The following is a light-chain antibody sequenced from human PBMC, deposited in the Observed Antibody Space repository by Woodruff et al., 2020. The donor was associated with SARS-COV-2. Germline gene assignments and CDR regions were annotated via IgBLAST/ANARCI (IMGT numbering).Light chain of an antibody. CDR3: GTWDSSLSVYV. CDR1: SSNIGNNY. Sequence: ISGSGSSSNIGNNYVSWYQQLPGTAPKLLIYDNNKRPSGIPDRFSGSKSGTSATLGITGLQTGDEADYYCGTWDSSLSVYVFGTG. J-gene: IGLJ1*01. CDR2: DNN. V-gene: IGLV1-51*01.